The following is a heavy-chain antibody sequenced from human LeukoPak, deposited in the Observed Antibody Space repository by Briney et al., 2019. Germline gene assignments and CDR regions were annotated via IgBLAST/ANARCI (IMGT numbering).Heavy chain of an antibody. CDR1: GFTFTSSA. Sequence: SVKVSCKASGFTFTSSAVQWVRQARGQRLEWIGWIVVGSGDTNSAQKFQERVTITRGMSTRTAYMELSSLRSEDTAVYYCGADSMPRGVFSYAFDIWGQGTMVTVSS. V-gene: IGHV1-58*01. CDR2: IVVGSGDT. D-gene: IGHD3-10*01. CDR3: GADSMPRGVFSYAFDI. J-gene: IGHJ3*02.